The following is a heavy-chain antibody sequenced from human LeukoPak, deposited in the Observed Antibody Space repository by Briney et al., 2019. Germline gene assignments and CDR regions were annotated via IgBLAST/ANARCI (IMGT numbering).Heavy chain of an antibody. CDR3: AREGYYDFWSGYHHDAFDI. CDR2: INPNSGGT. D-gene: IGHD3-3*01. CDR1: GYTFTGYY. Sequence: ASVKVSCKASGYTFTGYYMHWVRQAPGQGLEWMGWINPNSGGTNYAQKFQGRVTMTRDTSISTAYMELSRLRSDDTAVYYCAREGYYDFWSGYHHDAFDIWGQGTMVTVSS. V-gene: IGHV1-2*02. J-gene: IGHJ3*02.